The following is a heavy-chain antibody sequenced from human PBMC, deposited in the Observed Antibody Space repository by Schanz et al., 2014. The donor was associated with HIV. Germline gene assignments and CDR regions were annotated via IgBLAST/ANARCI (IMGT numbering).Heavy chain of an antibody. Sequence: QGQLVESGGGVVRPGRSLRLSCTATGFTFNVYGMHWVRQAPGKGLEWVARISPDGDTQHYADSLKGRFTISRDNFKTTLDLQMDSLRPDATAVYYWAKGSTSSSVFNLWGRGTLVTVSS. CDR3: AKGSTSSSVFNL. CDR1: GFTFNVYG. V-gene: IGHV3-30*18. CDR2: ISPDGDTQ. J-gene: IGHJ2*01. D-gene: IGHD6-6*01.